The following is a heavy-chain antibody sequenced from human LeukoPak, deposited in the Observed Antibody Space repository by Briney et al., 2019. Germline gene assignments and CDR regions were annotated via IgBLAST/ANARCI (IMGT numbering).Heavy chain of an antibody. CDR2: ISPYNGNT. CDR3: ARVNNYDILSSFDY. Sequence: ASVKVSCKASGYTFSSYGISWVRQAPGQGLEWMGWISPYNGNTNYAQRLQGRVTLTTDTSTTTAYMELRSLRSDDTAVYFCARVNNYDILSSFDYWGQGTLVTVSS. D-gene: IGHD3-9*01. CDR1: GYTFSSYG. V-gene: IGHV1-18*01. J-gene: IGHJ4*02.